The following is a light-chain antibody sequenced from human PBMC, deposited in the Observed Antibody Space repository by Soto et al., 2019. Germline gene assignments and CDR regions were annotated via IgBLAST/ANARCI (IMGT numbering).Light chain of an antibody. V-gene: IGLV2-8*01. CDR1: TSDVGTYKY. CDR3: SSYAGSNSFVV. Sequence: QSALTQPPSASGSPGQSVTISCTGTTSDVGTYKYVSWYQRHPGKAPKLMIYEVNKRPSGVPDRFSGSKSGNTASPTVSGLQAEDEADYYCSSYAGSNSFVVFGGGTKLTVL. J-gene: IGLJ3*02. CDR2: EVN.